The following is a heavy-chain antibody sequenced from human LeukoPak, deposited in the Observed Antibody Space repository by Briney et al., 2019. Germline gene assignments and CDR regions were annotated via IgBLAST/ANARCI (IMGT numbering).Heavy chain of an antibody. V-gene: IGHV1-69*06. D-gene: IGHD6-13*01. Sequence: GASWNVSCKAPARAVRPYAKSWVGEATVQRLDLMGGIIPIFGTTNYAQKFQGRVTITVDKSTSTAYMELSSLRAEDTAVYYCAREATGYSSSWFDYWGQGTLVTVSS. CDR1: ARAVRPYA. J-gene: IGHJ4*02. CDR2: IIPIFGTT. CDR3: AREATGYSSSWFDY.